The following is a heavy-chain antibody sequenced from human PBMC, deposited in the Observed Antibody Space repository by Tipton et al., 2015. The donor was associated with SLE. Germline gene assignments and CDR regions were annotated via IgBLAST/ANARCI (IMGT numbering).Heavy chain of an antibody. CDR1: GYSISSGFY. Sequence: TLSLTCIVSGYSISSGFYWGWIRQTPEKGLEWIATISHSGSTYYNPSLKSRVTISAVTSRNQFSLRLTSVTAADTAVYYCARDGSSWGFDYWGQGTLVTVSS. CDR3: ARDGSSWGFDY. J-gene: IGHJ4*02. D-gene: IGHD6-13*01. V-gene: IGHV4-38-2*02. CDR2: ISHSGST.